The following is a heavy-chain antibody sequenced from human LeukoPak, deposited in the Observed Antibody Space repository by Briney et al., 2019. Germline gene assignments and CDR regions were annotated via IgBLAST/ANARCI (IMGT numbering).Heavy chain of an antibody. CDR2: ISSSGSTI. CDR3: ARGLYGSGSYYNFGVSFYYYYYMDV. CDR1: GFTFSDYY. J-gene: IGHJ6*03. D-gene: IGHD3-10*01. Sequence: GGSLRLSCAASGFTFSDYYMSWIRQAPGKGLEWVSYISSSGSTIYYADSVKGRFTISRDNAKNSLYLQMNSLRAEDTAVYYCARGLYGSGSYYNFGVSFYYYYYMDVWGKGTTVTISS. V-gene: IGHV3-11*01.